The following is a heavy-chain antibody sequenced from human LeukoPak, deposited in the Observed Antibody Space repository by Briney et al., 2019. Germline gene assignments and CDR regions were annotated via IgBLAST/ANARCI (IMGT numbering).Heavy chain of an antibody. D-gene: IGHD3-10*01. J-gene: IGHJ5*02. CDR1: GVTLSHYA. CDR2: ISHDGTHT. CDR3: VRDHDYYGSGSFYRYWLDP. V-gene: IGHV3-30-3*01. Sequence: GGSLRLSCAASGVTLSHYAMHWVRQAPGKGLEWVSIISHDGTHTYSADSVRGRFTISRDNSKNTMYLQMNSLRHEDTAVYYCVRDHDYYGSGSFYRYWLDPWGQGTLVTVSS.